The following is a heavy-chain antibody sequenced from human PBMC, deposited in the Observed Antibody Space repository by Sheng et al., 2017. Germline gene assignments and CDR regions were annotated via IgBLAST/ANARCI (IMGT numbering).Heavy chain of an antibody. D-gene: IGHD6-19*01. CDR1: GFTFSTYA. J-gene: IGHJ4*02. CDR3: AKAHSSGWYYFDY. CDR2: MSYDGSNK. V-gene: IGHV3-30*18. Sequence: QVQLVESGGGVVQPGRSLRLSCAASGFTFSTYAMHWVRQAPGKGLEWVAVMSYDGSNKYYADSVKGRFTISRDNSKNTLYLQMNSLITEDTAVYYCAKAHSSGWYYFDYWGQGTLVTVSS.